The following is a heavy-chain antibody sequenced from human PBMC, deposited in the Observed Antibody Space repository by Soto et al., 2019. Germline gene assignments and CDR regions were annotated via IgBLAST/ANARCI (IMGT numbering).Heavy chain of an antibody. CDR1: GGSFSGSY. CDR3: ARSVAVPGAHIDY. J-gene: IGHJ4*02. CDR2: VYYTGST. D-gene: IGHD6-19*01. Sequence: SETLSLTCSVSGGSFSGSYWSWIRQSPGKGLEWLGYVYYTGSTSYSPSLRSRVSISVDTSKNEFSLRLSSVTAADTAVYFCARSVAVPGAHIDYWGQGTQVTVS. V-gene: IGHV4-59*01.